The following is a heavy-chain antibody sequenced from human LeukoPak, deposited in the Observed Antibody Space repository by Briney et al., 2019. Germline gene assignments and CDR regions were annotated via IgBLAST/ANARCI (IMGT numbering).Heavy chain of an antibody. Sequence: ASVKVSCKASGYTFTGYYMHWVRQAPGQGLEWMGWINPNSGGTNYAQKFQGRVTMTRDTSISTAYMELSRLRSDDTAVYYCAREPLNLVDLIYYYYYMDVWGKGTTVTVSS. V-gene: IGHV1-2*02. D-gene: IGHD2-2*01. CDR3: AREPLNLVDLIYYYYYMDV. J-gene: IGHJ6*03. CDR2: INPNSGGT. CDR1: GYTFTGYY.